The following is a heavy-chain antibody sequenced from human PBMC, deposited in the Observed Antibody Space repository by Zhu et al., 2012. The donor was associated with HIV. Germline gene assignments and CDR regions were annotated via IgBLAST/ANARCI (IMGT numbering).Heavy chain of an antibody. D-gene: IGHD4-17*01. J-gene: IGHJ3*02. V-gene: IGHV4-38-2*02. CDR2: IFHTGST. CDR3: ARSTVTTSGVFDI. CDR1: HYSVSSAYY. Sequence: QVQLQESGPGLVKPSETLSLICTVSHYSVSSAYYWGWVRQPPGKGLEWIGNIFHTGSTYSNPSLKSRVSISVDTSKNQFSLKLSSVTPADTALYYCARSTVTTSGVFDIWGQGTMVTVAS.